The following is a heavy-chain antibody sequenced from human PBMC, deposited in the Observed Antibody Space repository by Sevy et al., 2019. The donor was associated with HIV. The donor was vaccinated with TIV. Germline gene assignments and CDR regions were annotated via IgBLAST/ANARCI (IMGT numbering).Heavy chain of an antibody. D-gene: IGHD2-15*01. J-gene: IGHJ6*02. V-gene: IGHV4-34*01. CDR1: GGSFSGYY. CDR2: INHSGST. Sequence: SETLSLTCAVYGGSFSGYYWSWIRQPPGKGLEWIGEINHSGSTNYNPSLKSRDTISVDTSKKQFSLKRSSVTAADTAVYYWARVVVVVVAANRYYYYGMDVWGQGTTVTVSS. CDR3: ARVVVVVVAANRYYYYGMDV.